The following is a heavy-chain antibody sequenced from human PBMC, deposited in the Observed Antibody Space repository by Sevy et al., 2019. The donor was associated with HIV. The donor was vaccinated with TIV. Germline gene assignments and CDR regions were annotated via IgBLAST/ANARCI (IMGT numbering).Heavy chain of an antibody. CDR1: GFTFGSYT. Sequence: GGSLRLSCAASGFTFGSYTLHWVRQAPGKGLEWVALISQTYDGSKKYYIDSVQGRFTISRDNSKNTLYLQMDSLRPQETAVYYCARDNSGYFFLDYWGQGTLVTVSS. V-gene: IGHV3-30-3*01. J-gene: IGHJ4*02. D-gene: IGHD3-22*01. CDR3: ARDNSGYFFLDY. CDR2: ISQTYDGSKK.